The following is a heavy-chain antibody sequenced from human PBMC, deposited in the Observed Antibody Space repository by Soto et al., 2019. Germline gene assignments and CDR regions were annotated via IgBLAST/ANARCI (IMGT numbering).Heavy chain of an antibody. J-gene: IGHJ6*02. V-gene: IGHV3-21*01. CDR2: ISSSSSYI. D-gene: IGHD1-26*01. CDR1: GFTFSSYS. CDR3: AREMEGSYYYYYGMDV. Sequence: GGSLRLSCAASGFTFSSYSMNWVRQAPGKGLEWVSSISSSSSYIYYADSVKGRFTISRDNAKNSLYLQMNSLRAEDTAVYYFAREMEGSYYYYYGMDVWGQGTTVTVSS.